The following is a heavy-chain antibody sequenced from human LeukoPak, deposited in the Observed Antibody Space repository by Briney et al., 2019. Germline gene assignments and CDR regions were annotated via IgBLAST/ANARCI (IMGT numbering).Heavy chain of an antibody. V-gene: IGHV4-59*01. Sequence: SETLSLTCTVYGGSISIYYWSWIRQPPGKGLEWIGYIYYSGSTNYNPSLKSRVTISVDTSKNQFSLKLSSVTAADTAVYYCARRYCSGGSCNFDYWGQGTLVTVSS. D-gene: IGHD2-15*01. CDR2: IYYSGST. J-gene: IGHJ4*02. CDR3: ARRYCSGGSCNFDY. CDR1: GGSISIYY.